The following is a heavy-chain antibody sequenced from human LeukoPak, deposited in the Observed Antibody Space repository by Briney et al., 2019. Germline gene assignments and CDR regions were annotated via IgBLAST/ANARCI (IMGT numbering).Heavy chain of an antibody. J-gene: IGHJ4*02. V-gene: IGHV4-30-4*01. CDR1: GGSISTGDYY. CDR3: ARVPYSSSCYFDY. CDR2: IYYSGST. Sequence: PSQTLSLTCTVSGGSISTGDYYWSWIRQPPGKGLEWIGYIYYSGSTYYNPSLKSRVTISVDTSKNQFSLKLSSVTAADTAVYYCARVPYSSSCYFDYWGQGTLVTVSS. D-gene: IGHD6-6*01.